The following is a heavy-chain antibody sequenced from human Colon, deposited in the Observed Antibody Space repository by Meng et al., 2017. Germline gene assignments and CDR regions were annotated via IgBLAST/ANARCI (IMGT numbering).Heavy chain of an antibody. V-gene: IGHV4-61*01. CDR3: AGGPWEFDY. CDR1: GASVSSGNHY. Sequence: QVPLQEVGPGRLRPSETLSPTCTVSGASVSSGNHYWSWIRQPPGKGLEYIAYVDYSGSTHYNPSLKSRVTMSVDTSKKQLSLKLSSVTAADTAVYYCAGGPWEFDYWGQGTLVTVSS. D-gene: IGHD1-26*01. CDR2: VDYSGST. J-gene: IGHJ4*02.